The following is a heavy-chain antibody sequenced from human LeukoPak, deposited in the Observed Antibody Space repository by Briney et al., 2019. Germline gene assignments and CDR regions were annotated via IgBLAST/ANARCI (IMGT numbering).Heavy chain of an antibody. J-gene: IGHJ4*02. D-gene: IGHD3-22*01. V-gene: IGHV4-59*08. CDR1: GGSISGYY. CDR3: ASSYYYDSSGFQWFY. Sequence: SSETLSLTCTVSGGSISGYYWSRIRQPPGKGLEWIGYIYYSGSTNYNPSLKSRVTISVDTSKNQFSLKLSSVTAADTAVYYCASSYYYDSSGFQWFYWGQGTLVTVSS. CDR2: IYYSGST.